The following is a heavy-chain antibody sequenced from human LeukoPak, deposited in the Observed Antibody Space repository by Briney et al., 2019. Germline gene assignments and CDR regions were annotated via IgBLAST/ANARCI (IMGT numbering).Heavy chain of an antibody. CDR2: INPNSGGT. CDR3: ARAFSGYCSGGSCYGVPDY. J-gene: IGHJ4*02. V-gene: IGHV1-2*02. Sequence: ASAKVSCKASGYTFTGYYMHWVRQAPGQGLEWMGWINPNSGGTNYAQKFQGRVTMTRDTSISTAYMELSRLRSDDTAVYYCARAFSGYCSGGSCYGVPDYWGQGTLVTVSS. CDR1: GYTFTGYY. D-gene: IGHD2-15*01.